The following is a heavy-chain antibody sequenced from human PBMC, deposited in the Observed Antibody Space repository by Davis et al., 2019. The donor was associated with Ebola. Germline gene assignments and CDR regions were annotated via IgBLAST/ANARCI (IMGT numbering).Heavy chain of an antibody. J-gene: IGHJ4*02. CDR2: VYYTGST. CDR3: ATSPGYYGSGFDY. V-gene: IGHV4-59*01. D-gene: IGHD3-10*01. CDR1: GGSISSYY. Sequence: SETLSLTCTVSGGSISSYYWSWIRQPPGKGLEWIGYVYYTGSTNYNPSLKSRVTISVDTSKNQFSLKLSSVTAADTAVYYCATSPGYYGSGFDYWGQGTLVTVSS.